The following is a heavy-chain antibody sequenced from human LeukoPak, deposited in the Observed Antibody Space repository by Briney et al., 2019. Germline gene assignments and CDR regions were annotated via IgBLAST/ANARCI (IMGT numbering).Heavy chain of an antibody. V-gene: IGHV4-31*03. Sequence: SETLSLTCTVSGGSISSGGYYWSWIRQHPGTGLECIAYIYYNGGTYYNPSLKSRVTISIDTSKNQFSLKLSSVTAADTAVYFCARATSPGYYFDYWGQGTLVTVSS. CDR2: IYYNGGT. J-gene: IGHJ4*02. D-gene: IGHD7-27*01. CDR1: GGSISSGGYY. CDR3: ARATSPGYYFDY.